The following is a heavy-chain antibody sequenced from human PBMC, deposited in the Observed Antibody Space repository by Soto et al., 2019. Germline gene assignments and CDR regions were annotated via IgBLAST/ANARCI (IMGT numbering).Heavy chain of an antibody. Sequence: SETLSLTCFVSGYSITAGGYYWSWISHHPGKGLEWIGSFYSSGSIIYNPSLRSRVSISGDTSSNQFSMSLTSVTAADTARYYCARMYSSGSGWFHPWGQGTLVTVSS. CDR1: GYSITAGGYY. D-gene: IGHD6-19*01. V-gene: IGHV4-31*03. CDR2: FYSSGSI. CDR3: ARMYSSGSGWFHP. J-gene: IGHJ5*02.